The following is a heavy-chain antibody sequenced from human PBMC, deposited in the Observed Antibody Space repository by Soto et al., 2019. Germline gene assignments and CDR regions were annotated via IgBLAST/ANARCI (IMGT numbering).Heavy chain of an antibody. J-gene: IGHJ4*02. D-gene: IGHD1-1*01. V-gene: IGHV1-18*01. CDR2: ISAHNGNT. Sequence: QVHLVQSGAEVKKPGASVKVSCKGSGYAFTTYGITWVRQAPGQGLEWMGWISAHNGNTNYAQKLQGRVTVTRDTSTSTAYMDLRSLRSDDTGVDYCARGRYGDYWGQGALVTVSS. CDR3: ARGRYGDY. CDR1: GYAFTTYG.